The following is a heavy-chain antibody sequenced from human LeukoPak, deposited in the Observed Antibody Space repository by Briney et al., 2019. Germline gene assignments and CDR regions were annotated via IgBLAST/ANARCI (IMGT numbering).Heavy chain of an antibody. CDR1: GFTFDDYG. CDR2: ISSSSSYI. V-gene: IGHV3-21*01. CDR3: ARGTMFPYYLDY. D-gene: IGHD3-10*02. J-gene: IGHJ4*02. Sequence: GGSLRLSCAASGFTFDDYGMSWVRQAPGKGLEWVSFISSSSSYIYYADSLKGRFTISRDNAKNSLYLQMNSLRAEDTAVYYCARGTMFPYYLDYWGQGTLVTVSS.